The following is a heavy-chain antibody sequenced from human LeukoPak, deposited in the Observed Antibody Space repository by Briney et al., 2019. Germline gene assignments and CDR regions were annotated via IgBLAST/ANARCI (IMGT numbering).Heavy chain of an antibody. CDR3: AREGRITIFGVVKKSYYYMDV. CDR1: GGTFSSDA. CDR2: IIPIFGTA. D-gene: IGHD3-3*01. V-gene: IGHV1-69*05. J-gene: IGHJ6*03. Sequence: SVKVSCKASGGTFSSDAISWVRQAPGQGLEWMGGIIPIFGTANYAQKFQGRVTITTDESTSTAYMELSSLRSEDTAVYYCAREGRITIFGVVKKSYYYMDVWGKGTTVTVSS.